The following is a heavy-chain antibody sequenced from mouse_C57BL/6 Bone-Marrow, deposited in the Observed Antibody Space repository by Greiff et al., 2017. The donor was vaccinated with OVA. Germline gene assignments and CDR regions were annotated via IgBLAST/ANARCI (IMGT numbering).Heavy chain of an antibody. V-gene: IGHV1-82*01. CDR1: GYAFSSSW. Sequence: VKLQESGPELVKPGASVKISCKASGYAFSSSWMNWVKQRPGKGLEWIGRIYPGDGDTNYNGKFKGKATLTADKSSSTAYMQLSSLTSEDSAVYFCYGYAMDYWGQGTSVTVSS. D-gene: IGHD1-1*01. CDR2: IYPGDGDT. CDR3: YGYAMDY. J-gene: IGHJ4*01.